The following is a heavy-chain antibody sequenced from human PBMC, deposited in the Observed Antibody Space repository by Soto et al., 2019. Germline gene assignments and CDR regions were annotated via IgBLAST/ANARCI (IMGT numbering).Heavy chain of an antibody. CDR1: GYTFTSYG. CDR2: ISAYNGNT. J-gene: IGHJ4*02. D-gene: IGHD3-10*01. Sequence: EASVKVSCKASGYTFTSYGISWVRQAPGQGLEWMGWISAYNGNTNYAQKLQGRVTMTTDTSTSTAYMELRSLRSDDTAVYYCARDRVVGFPKYGSGSLDYWGQGTLVTVSS. V-gene: IGHV1-18*04. CDR3: ARDRVVGFPKYGSGSLDY.